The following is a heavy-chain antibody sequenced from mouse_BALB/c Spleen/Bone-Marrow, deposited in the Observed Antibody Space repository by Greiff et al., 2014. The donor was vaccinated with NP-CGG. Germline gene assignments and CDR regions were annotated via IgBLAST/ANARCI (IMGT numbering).Heavy chain of an antibody. CDR2: IDPYSGGT. Sequence: LVESGPELEKPGASVRISCKASGYSFTGYNINWVRQSNGKSLEWIGYIDPYSGGTSYYQRFKDRATLTVDKSSNTAYMQLKSLTSEDSAVYYCARSLLRRDALDYWGQGTSVTVSS. CDR3: ARSLLRRDALDY. CDR1: GYSFTGYN. J-gene: IGHJ4*01. D-gene: IGHD2-12*01. V-gene: IGHV1S135*01.